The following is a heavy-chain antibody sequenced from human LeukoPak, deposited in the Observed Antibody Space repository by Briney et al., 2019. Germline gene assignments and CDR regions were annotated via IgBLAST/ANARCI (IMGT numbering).Heavy chain of an antibody. V-gene: IGHV4-30-2*01. CDR1: GGSISSGGYY. Sequence: PSQTLSLTCTVSGGSISSGGYYWSWIRQPPGKGLEWIGYIYHSGSTYYNPSLKSRVTISVDTSKNRFSLRLTSLTAADTAVYFCAGGGWSFDAFDFWGQGTMVTVSS. CDR2: IYHSGST. D-gene: IGHD6-19*01. J-gene: IGHJ3*01. CDR3: AGGGWSFDAFDF.